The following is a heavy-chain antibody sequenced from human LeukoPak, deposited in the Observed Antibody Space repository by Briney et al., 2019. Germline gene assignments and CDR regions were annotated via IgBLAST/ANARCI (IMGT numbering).Heavy chain of an antibody. CDR1: GDSVSNKDAA. CDR2: TYYRSKWSN. V-gene: IGHV6-1*01. CDR3: ARQSLGYVDP. J-gene: IGHJ5*02. D-gene: IGHD2-15*01. Sequence: NPSQTLSLTCAISGDSVSNKDAAWNWIRQSPSRGLEWLGRTYYRSKWSNDYAVSVKSRITINPDTSKNQFSLQLRSVTPDDTAVYYCARQSLGYVDPWGQGTLVTVSS.